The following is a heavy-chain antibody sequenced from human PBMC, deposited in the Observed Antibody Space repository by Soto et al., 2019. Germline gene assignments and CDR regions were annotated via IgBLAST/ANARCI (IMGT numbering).Heavy chain of an antibody. CDR2: ISADGTIK. CDR1: GFTFSGYG. J-gene: IGHJ6*02. D-gene: IGHD2-8*01. CDR3: AKSLGFCSTAGCSPHFFHVMEV. Sequence: GGSLRLSCADSGFTFSGYGMHWVRQAPSRGLEWVAMISADGTIKCYEDSVTGRFAISRDHSKNTLYLQMDSLRVEGTALYYFAKSLGFCSTAGCSPHFFHVMEVWGQGTTVTVSS. V-gene: IGHV3-30*18.